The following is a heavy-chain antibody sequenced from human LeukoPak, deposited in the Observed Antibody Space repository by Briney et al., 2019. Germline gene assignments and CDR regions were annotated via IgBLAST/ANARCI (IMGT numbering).Heavy chain of an antibody. Sequence: GGSLRLSCAASGFTFNNYGIRWVRQAPGKGLEWVAFIRYDGSNKYYADSVKGRFTISRDNSKNTLYLQMNSLRAEDTAVYYCARGGKIALAGTRSPQYFQHWGQGTLVTVSS. CDR1: GFTFNNYG. D-gene: IGHD6-19*01. V-gene: IGHV3-30*02. CDR2: IRYDGSNK. CDR3: ARGGKIALAGTRSPQYFQH. J-gene: IGHJ1*01.